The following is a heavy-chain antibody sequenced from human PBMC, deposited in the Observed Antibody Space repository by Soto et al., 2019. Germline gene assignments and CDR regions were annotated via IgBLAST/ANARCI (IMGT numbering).Heavy chain of an antibody. D-gene: IGHD6-13*01. CDR2: IYYSGST. J-gene: IGHJ4*02. Sequence: SETLSLTCTVSGGSISSYYWSWIRQPPGKGLEWIGYIYYSGSTNYNPSLKSRVTISVDTSKNQFSLKLSSVTAADTAVYYCARDVGRSSSWYSYFDNWGQGTLVTVSS. CDR1: GGSISSYY. V-gene: IGHV4-59*01. CDR3: ARDVGRSSSWYSYFDN.